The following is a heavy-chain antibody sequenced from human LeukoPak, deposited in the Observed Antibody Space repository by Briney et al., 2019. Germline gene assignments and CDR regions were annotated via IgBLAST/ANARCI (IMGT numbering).Heavy chain of an antibody. CDR2: ISYDGSNK. J-gene: IGHJ4*02. D-gene: IGHD6-13*01. CDR3: AKPPGSGSSWYFFDY. V-gene: IGHV3-30*04. Sequence: PGGSLRLSCAASGFTFSSYAMHWVRQAPGKGLEWVAVISYDGSNKYYADSVKGRFTISRDNSKNTLYLQMNSLRAEDTAVYYCAKPPGSGSSWYFFDYWGQGTLVTVSS. CDR1: GFTFSSYA.